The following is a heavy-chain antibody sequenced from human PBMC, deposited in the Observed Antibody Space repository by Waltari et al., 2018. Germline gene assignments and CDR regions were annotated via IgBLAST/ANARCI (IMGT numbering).Heavy chain of an antibody. V-gene: IGHV1-69*10. CDR3: AGGIRIFGVVLWFDP. CDR1: GGTLNSDA. J-gene: IGHJ5*02. Sequence: QVQLVQSGAEVKKPGSSVKVSCKTSGGTLNSDAITWVRQAPGQSLEWMGGIVPILGIANHAPNFQGRGTITADTSTGTVYMGWSSLRSDDTAVYYCAGGIRIFGVVLWFDPWGQGTLVTVSS. CDR2: IVPILGIA. D-gene: IGHD3-3*01.